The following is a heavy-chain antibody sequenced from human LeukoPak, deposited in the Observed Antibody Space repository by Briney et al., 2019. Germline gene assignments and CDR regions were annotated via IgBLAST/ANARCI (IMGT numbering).Heavy chain of an antibody. J-gene: IGHJ4*02. CDR3: ARDRAFGVVEPNYFDY. Sequence: ASVKVSCKASGYTFTGYYMHWVRQAPGQGLEWMGWINPNSGGTNYAQKFQGRVTMTRDTSISTAYMELSRLRSDGTAVYYCARDRAFGVVEPNYFDYWGQGTLVTVSS. CDR2: INPNSGGT. D-gene: IGHD3-3*01. V-gene: IGHV1-2*02. CDR1: GYTFTGYY.